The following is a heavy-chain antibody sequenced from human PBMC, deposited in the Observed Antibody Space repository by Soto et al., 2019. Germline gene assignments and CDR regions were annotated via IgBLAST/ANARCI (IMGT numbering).Heavy chain of an antibody. CDR2: ISYDGSNK. CDR3: ARDRRYYDFWSGYLFGDY. V-gene: IGHV3-30-3*01. Sequence: QVQLVESGGGVVQPGRSLRLSCAASGFTFSSYAMHWVRQAPGKGLEWVAVISYDGSNKYYADSVKGRFTISRDNSKNTLYLQMNSLRAEDTAVYYCARDRRYYDFWSGYLFGDYWGQGTLVTVSS. J-gene: IGHJ4*02. D-gene: IGHD3-3*01. CDR1: GFTFSSYA.